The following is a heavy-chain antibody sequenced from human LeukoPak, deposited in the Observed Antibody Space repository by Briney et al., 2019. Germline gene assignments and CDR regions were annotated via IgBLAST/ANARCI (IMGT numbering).Heavy chain of an antibody. V-gene: IGHV1-8*01. J-gene: IGHJ6*02. CDR2: MNPNNGNT. CDR1: GYTFTRYD. Sequence: ASVTVSFTASGYTFTRYDINWVRQAPGQGLEWMGWMNPNNGNTGYAQKFQGRVTMTRSTSIDTAYMELNTLTSDDTAAYYCARGFYYYGLDVWGQGTTVTVSS. CDR3: ARGFYYYGLDV.